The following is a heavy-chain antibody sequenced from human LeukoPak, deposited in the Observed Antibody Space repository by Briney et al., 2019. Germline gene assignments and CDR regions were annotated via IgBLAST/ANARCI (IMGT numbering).Heavy chain of an antibody. CDR2: ISWNSGII. V-gene: IGHV3-9*01. Sequence: GGSLRLSCAASGFSFDDYAMHWVRQAPGKGLEWVSGISWNSGIIGYADSVKGRFTISRDNAKNSLYLQMNSLRAEDTALYYSARDYGSGSCYAFDIWGQGTMVTVSS. CDR1: GFSFDDYA. J-gene: IGHJ3*02. D-gene: IGHD3-10*01. CDR3: ARDYGSGSCYAFDI.